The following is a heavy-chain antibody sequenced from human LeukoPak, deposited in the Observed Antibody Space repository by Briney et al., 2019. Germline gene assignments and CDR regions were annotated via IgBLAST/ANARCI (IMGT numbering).Heavy chain of an antibody. CDR3: ARDLGLRLYDAFDI. CDR2: IYSGGST. J-gene: IGHJ3*02. Sequence: PGGSLRLSCAASGFTVSSNYMSWGRQAPGKGLGWVSVIYSGGSTHYADSVKGRFTISRDNSKNTLYLQMNSLRAEDTAVYYCARDLGLRLYDAFDIWGQGTMVTVSS. CDR1: GFTVSSNY. V-gene: IGHV3-53*01. D-gene: IGHD4-17*01.